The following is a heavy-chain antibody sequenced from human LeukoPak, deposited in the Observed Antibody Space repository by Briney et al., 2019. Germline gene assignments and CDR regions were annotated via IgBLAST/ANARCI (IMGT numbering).Heavy chain of an antibody. CDR2: INHSGRT. CDR3: AGGYYYYYYMVV. CDR1: GGSFSVSY. V-gene: IGHV4-34*01. J-gene: IGHJ6*03. Sequence: PSETLSLTCAVYGGSFSVSYWSWVRQPPGKGLEWIGEINHSGRTNYNPPLKSRVTISVDTSKNQFSLKLSSVAAADTAVYYCAGGYYYYYYMVVWGKGTTVTVSS.